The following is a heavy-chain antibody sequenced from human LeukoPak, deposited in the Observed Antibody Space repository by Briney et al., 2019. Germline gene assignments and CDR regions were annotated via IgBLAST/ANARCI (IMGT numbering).Heavy chain of an antibody. D-gene: IGHD3-10*01. CDR1: GFSFTSYW. CDR3: ARLLLLWFGESIDAFDI. Sequence: PGESLQISCKGSGFSFTSYWIGWVRQVPGKGLEWMGIIYPGDSDTRYSPSFQGQVTISADKSISTAYLQWSSLKASDTAMYYCARLLLLWFGESIDAFDIWGQGTMVTVSS. V-gene: IGHV5-51*01. J-gene: IGHJ3*02. CDR2: IYPGDSDT.